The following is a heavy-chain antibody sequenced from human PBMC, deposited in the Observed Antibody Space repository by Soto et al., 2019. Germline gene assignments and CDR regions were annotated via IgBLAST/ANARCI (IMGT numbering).Heavy chain of an antibody. D-gene: IGHD1-26*01. J-gene: IGHJ4*01. V-gene: IGHV4-59*01. CDR3: ARGSGSYFPFDY. CDR2: IYYSGST. CDR1: GGSISSYY. Sequence: SETLSLTCTVSGGSISSYYWSWIRQPPGKGLEWIGYIYYSGSTNYNPSLKSRVTISVDTSKNQFSLKLSSVTAADTAVYYCARGSGSYFPFDYWGHGTLVTVSS.